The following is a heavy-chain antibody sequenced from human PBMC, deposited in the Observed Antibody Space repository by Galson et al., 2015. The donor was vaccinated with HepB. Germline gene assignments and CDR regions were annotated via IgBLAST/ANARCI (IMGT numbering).Heavy chain of an antibody. V-gene: IGHV3-74*01. Sequence: SLRLSCAASGFTHYWMHWVRQAPGRGLVRVSRINSDGSSTSYADSVKGRFTISRDNAKDTLYLQMNSLRDEDTAVYYCAREGRRTGEVTKAFDMWVQGTMATVSS. CDR2: INSDGSST. D-gene: IGHD7-27*01. CDR3: AREGRRTGEVTKAFDM. J-gene: IGHJ3*02. CDR1: GFTHYW.